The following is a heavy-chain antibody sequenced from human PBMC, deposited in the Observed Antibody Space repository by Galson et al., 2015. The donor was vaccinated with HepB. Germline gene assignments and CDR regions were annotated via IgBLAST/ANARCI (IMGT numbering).Heavy chain of an antibody. J-gene: IGHJ4*02. CDR2: IVVGSGNT. CDR1: GFTFTSSA. V-gene: IGHV1-58*01. CDR3: AADPQGNWNDHGLDY. D-gene: IGHD1-1*01. Sequence: SVKVSCKASGFTFTSSAVQWVRQARGQRLEWIGWIVVGSGNTNYAQKFQERVTITRDMSTSTAYMELSSLRSEDTAVYYCAADPQGNWNDHGLDYWGQGTLVTVSS.